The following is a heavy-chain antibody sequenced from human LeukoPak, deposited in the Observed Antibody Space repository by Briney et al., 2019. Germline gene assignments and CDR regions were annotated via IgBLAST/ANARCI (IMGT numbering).Heavy chain of an antibody. Sequence: PGGSLRLSCAASGFTFSSSAMSRVRQAPGKGLEWVSGIGISGGSTYYADSVKGRFTISRDNSKNTLYLQMNSLRAEDTAVYYCAKDAHHLMEHFDYWGQGTLVTVSS. CDR3: AKDAHHLMEHFDY. D-gene: IGHD2-8*01. CDR1: GFTFSSSA. J-gene: IGHJ4*02. V-gene: IGHV3-23*01. CDR2: IGISGGST.